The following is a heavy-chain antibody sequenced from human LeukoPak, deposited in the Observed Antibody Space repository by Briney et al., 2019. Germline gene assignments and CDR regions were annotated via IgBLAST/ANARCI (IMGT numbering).Heavy chain of an antibody. CDR2: IYYSGST. D-gene: IGHD3-10*01. Sequence: SETLSLTCTVSGGSISSYYWSWIRQPPGKGLEWIGYIYYSGSTNYNPSLKSRVTISVDTSKNQFSLKLSSVAAADTAVYYCARSQFYGSGSYQGRWFDPWGQGTLVTVSS. CDR1: GGSISSYY. V-gene: IGHV4-59*12. J-gene: IGHJ5*02. CDR3: ARSQFYGSGSYQGRWFDP.